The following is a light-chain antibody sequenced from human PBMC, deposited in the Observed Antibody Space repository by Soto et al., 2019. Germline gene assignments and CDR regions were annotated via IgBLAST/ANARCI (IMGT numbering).Light chain of an antibody. CDR2: EVS. J-gene: IGLJ2*01. V-gene: IGLV2-14*01. Sequence: QSALTQPASVSGSPGQSITISCTGTSSDVGAYNYVSWYQQHPGKAPKLMIFEVSDRPSGVSNRFSGPKSGNTASLTISGLQAEDEAYYYCSSYTSSNTLVFGGGTKLTVL. CDR1: SSDVGAYNY. CDR3: SSYTSSNTLV.